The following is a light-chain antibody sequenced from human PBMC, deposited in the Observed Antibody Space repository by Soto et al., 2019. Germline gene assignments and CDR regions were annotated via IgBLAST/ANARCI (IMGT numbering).Light chain of an antibody. Sequence: QSALTQPASVSGSPGQSITISCTGTSSDVGGYNYVSWYQQHPGKAPKLMIDDVNNRPSGVSNRFSGSKSGNTASLTISGLQAADEADYYCSSYTGSSTLVVFGGGTPLTVL. CDR1: SSDVGGYNY. J-gene: IGLJ2*01. CDR3: SSYTGSSTLVV. CDR2: DVN. V-gene: IGLV2-14*01.